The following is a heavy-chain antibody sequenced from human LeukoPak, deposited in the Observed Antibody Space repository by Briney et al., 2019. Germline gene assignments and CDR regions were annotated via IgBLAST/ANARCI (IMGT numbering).Heavy chain of an antibody. CDR3: ARVGMPYAFDI. V-gene: IGHV4-61*02. Sequence: SQTLSLTCTVSGGSISSGSYYWSWIRQPAGKGLEWIGRIYTSGSTNYNPSLKSRVTISVDTSKNQFSLKLSSVTAADTAVYYCARVGMPYAFDIWGQGTMVTVSS. CDR1: GGSISSGSYY. J-gene: IGHJ3*02. D-gene: IGHD1-14*01. CDR2: IYTSGST.